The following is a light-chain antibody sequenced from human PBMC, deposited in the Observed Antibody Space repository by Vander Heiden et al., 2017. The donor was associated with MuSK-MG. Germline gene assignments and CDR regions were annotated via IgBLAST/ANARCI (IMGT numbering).Light chain of an antibody. J-gene: IGLJ2*01. CDR3: CSFAGDSTLV. Sequence: QSALAQPASVSGSPGQSITISCSGTNDEIGGYKLVSWYQVVPGKAPKMVIYEVSQRPSGIPNRFSGSKSGNTASLTISGLQTEDEADYYCCSFAGDSTLVFGGGTKV. CDR2: EVS. V-gene: IGLV2-23*02. CDR1: NDEIGGYKL.